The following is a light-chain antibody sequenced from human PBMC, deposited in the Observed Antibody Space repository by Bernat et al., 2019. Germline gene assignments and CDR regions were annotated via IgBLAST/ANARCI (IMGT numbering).Light chain of an antibody. CDR1: QRISSES. J-gene: IGKJ2*01. CDR3: QQYGTSPYT. V-gene: IGKV3-20*01. Sequence: ETVLTQSPGTLSLPLGYRASLSCRASQRISSESLAWYQHRPGQAPRLLIYEASYRATGIPDRFTAGGSGTDFTLTIGRLEPEDSAGYFCQQYGTSPYTFGLGTRVEI. CDR2: EAS.